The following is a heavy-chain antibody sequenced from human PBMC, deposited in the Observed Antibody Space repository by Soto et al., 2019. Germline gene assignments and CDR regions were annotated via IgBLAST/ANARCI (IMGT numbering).Heavy chain of an antibody. V-gene: IGHV4-4*07. CDR1: GASISGFY. J-gene: IGHJ6*02. CDR3: ARAVAPTVGYYGMDV. D-gene: IGHD6-19*01. CDR2: IYATGTT. Sequence: SETLSLTCTVSGASISGFYWSWIRKSAGKGLEWIGRIYATGTTDYNPSLKSRVMMSVDTSKKQFSLKLRSVTAADTAVYYCARAVAPTVGYYGMDVWGQGTTVTV.